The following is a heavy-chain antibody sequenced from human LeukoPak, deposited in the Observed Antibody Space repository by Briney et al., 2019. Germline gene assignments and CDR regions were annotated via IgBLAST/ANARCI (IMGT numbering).Heavy chain of an antibody. V-gene: IGHV4-59*01. Sequence: PSETLSLTCTVSGGSISSYYWSWIRQPPGKGLEWIGYIYYSGSTNYNPSLKSRVTISVDTSKNLFSLKLSSVTAADTAVYYCARVLRGYTSYYYYYYMDVWGKGTTVTVSS. J-gene: IGHJ6*03. D-gene: IGHD5-18*01. CDR1: GGSISSYY. CDR2: IYYSGST. CDR3: ARVLRGYTSYYYYYYMDV.